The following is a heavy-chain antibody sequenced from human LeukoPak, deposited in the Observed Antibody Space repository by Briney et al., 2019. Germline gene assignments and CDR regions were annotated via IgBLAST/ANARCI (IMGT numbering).Heavy chain of an antibody. Sequence: GGSLRLSCTASGFTFGDYAMTWVRQAPGRGLEWVGFIRSKAYGGTIEYAASVKGRFTISRDDSKSIAYLQMNSLKTEDTAVYYCTRRGFRFLEWLSWSDYYYMDVWGKGTTVTVSS. V-gene: IGHV3-49*04. D-gene: IGHD3-3*01. CDR3: TRRGFRFLEWLSWSDYYYMDV. CDR2: IRSKAYGGTI. J-gene: IGHJ6*03. CDR1: GFTFGDYA.